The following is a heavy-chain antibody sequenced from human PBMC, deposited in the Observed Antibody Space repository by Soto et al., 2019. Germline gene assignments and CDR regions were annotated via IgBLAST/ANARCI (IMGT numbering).Heavy chain of an antibody. V-gene: IGHV2-5*02. CDR3: AHRPYGEVDFDY. D-gene: IGHD4-17*01. Sequence: QITLKASGPALVKPPQTLTLTCTVSGLSISTGGVGVGWIRQPPGKALEWLALIFWDDDQRYSPSLKSRLTITKDTTKNQVVLTMTTMDPVDTATYYGAHRPYGEVDFDYWGQGTLVTVSS. J-gene: IGHJ4*02. CDR2: IFWDDDQ. CDR1: GLSISTGGVG.